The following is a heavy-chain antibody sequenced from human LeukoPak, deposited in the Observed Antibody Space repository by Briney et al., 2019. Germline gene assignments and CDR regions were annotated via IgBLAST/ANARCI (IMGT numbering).Heavy chain of an antibody. D-gene: IGHD6-19*01. J-gene: IGHJ6*03. Sequence: SETLSLTCTVSGGSISSYYWSWIRQPPGKGLEWIGYIYYSGSTNYNPSLKSRVTISVDTSKNQFSLKLSSVTAADTAVYYCARVKSAGYSSGWYSYYYYMDVWGKGTTVTVSS. CDR2: IYYSGST. CDR1: GGSISSYY. CDR3: ARVKSAGYSSGWYSYYYYMDV. V-gene: IGHV4-59*12.